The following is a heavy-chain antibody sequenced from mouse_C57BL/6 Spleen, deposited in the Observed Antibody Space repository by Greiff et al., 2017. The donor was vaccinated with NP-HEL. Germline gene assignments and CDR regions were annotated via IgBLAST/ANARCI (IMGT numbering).Heavy chain of an antibody. CDR1: GYTFTSYW. D-gene: IGHD1-1*01. V-gene: IGHV1-52*01. CDR3: ARPGGSSYDWYFDV. J-gene: IGHJ1*03. Sequence: VQLQQPGAELVRPGSSVKLSCKASGYTFTSYWMHWVKQRPIQGLEWIGNIDPSDSETHYNQKFKDKATLTVDKSSSTAYMQLSSLTSEDSAVYYCARPGGSSYDWYFDVWGTGTTVTVSS. CDR2: IDPSDSET.